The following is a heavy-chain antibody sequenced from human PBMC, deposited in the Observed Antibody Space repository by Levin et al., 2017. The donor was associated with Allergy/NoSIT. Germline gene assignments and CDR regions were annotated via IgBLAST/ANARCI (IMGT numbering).Heavy chain of an antibody. CDR2: IIPIFGTA. CDR1: GGTFSSYA. J-gene: IGHJ3*02. Sequence: SVKVSCKASGGTFSSYAISWVRQAPGQGLEWMGGIIPIFGTANYAQKFQGRVTITADESTSTAYMELSSLRSEDTAVYYCARGTTYYYDSSGYYGEAFDIWGQGTMVTVSS. V-gene: IGHV1-69*13. D-gene: IGHD3-22*01. CDR3: ARGTTYYYDSSGYYGEAFDI.